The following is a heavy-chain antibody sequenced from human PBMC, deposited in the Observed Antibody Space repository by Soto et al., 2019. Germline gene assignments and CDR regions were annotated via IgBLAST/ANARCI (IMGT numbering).Heavy chain of an antibody. V-gene: IGHV4-30-4*08. J-gene: IGHJ6*02. CDR3: AREDDGGDRDYYGLDV. CDR1: GGSISYEYYH. Sequence: QVQLQQSGPGLVKPSQTLSLTCTVSGGSISYEYYHWTWIRQSPGKGLEWIGSIHYSGSIIYNPSFKSRVTISVDTSKTQFSLQLSSVTAADTAVYFCAREDDGGDRDYYGLDVWGQGTTVTVSS. D-gene: IGHD2-21*02. CDR2: IHYSGSI.